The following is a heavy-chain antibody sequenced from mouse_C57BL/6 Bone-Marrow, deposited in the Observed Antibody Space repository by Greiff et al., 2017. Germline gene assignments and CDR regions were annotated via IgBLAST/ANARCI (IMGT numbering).Heavy chain of an antibody. Sequence: EVKLMESGGDLVKPGGSLKLSCAASGFTFSSYGMSWVRQTPDKRLEWVATISIGGSYTYYPDSVKGRFTISRDNAKNTLYLQMSRLKSEDTAMYYCARQNGYYGAMDYWGQGTSVTVSS. CDR3: ARQNGYYGAMDY. CDR1: GFTFSSYG. CDR2: ISIGGSYT. D-gene: IGHD2-3*01. J-gene: IGHJ4*01. V-gene: IGHV5-6*01.